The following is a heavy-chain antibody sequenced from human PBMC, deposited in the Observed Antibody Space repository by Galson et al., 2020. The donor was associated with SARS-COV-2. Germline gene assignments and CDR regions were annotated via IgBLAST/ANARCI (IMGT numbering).Heavy chain of an antibody. CDR3: ASLLSDIVATKSGEFLSKTDY. J-gene: IGHJ4*02. CDR2: IYYSGST. Sequence: PSETLSLTCSVSGGSISSGDYSWSWIRQPPGKGLEWIGYIYYSGSTYYNPSLKSRVTISVDTSKNQFSLKLSSVTAADTAVYYCASLLSDIVATKSGEFLSKTDYWGQGTLVTVSS. V-gene: IGHV4-30-4*01. D-gene: IGHD5-12*01. CDR1: GGSISSGDYS.